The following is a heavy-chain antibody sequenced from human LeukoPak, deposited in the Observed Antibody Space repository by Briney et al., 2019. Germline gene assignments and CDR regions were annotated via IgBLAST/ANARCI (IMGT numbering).Heavy chain of an antibody. CDR2: IYYSGST. J-gene: IGHJ6*02. CDR1: GGSISSGDYY. V-gene: IGHV4-30-4*01. Sequence: SQTLSLTCTVSGGSISSGDYYWSWIRQPPGKGLEWIGYIYYSGSTYYNPSLKSRVTISVDTSKNQFSLKLSSVTAADTAVYYCARGYCSSTSCYDRPEYYYGMDVWGQGTTVTVSS. D-gene: IGHD2-2*01. CDR3: ARGYCSSTSCYDRPEYYYGMDV.